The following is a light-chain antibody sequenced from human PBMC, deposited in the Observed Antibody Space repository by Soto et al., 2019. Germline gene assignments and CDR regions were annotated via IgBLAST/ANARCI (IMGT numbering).Light chain of an antibody. Sequence: IQLTQSPSSLSASVGDRVTITCRASQGISSYLAWYPQKPGKAPKLLIYAASTLQSGVPSRFSGSGSRTDFSLTISSLQPEDFATYYCQQLNSYPLTFGPVTKVYIK. CDR3: QQLNSYPLT. V-gene: IGKV1-9*01. J-gene: IGKJ3*01. CDR2: AAS. CDR1: QGISSY.